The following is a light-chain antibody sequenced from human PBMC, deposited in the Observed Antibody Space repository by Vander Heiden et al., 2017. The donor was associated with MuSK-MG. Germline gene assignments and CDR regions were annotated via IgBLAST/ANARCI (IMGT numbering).Light chain of an antibody. CDR1: QSVSSSY. Sequence: EIVLTQSPGTLSLSPGERATLSCRASQSVSSSYLAWYQQKPGQAPRLLIYGASSRANGIPDRFSGSGSGTDFTLTISRREPEDFAVYYCQQDGSSYTFGQGTKLEIK. V-gene: IGKV3-20*01. CDR3: QQDGSSYT. CDR2: GAS. J-gene: IGKJ2*01.